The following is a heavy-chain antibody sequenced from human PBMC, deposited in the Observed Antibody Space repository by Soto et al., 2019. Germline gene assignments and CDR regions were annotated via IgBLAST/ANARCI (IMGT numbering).Heavy chain of an antibody. Sequence: QVQLQESGPGLVKPSGTLSLTCAVSGGSISSSNWWSWVRQPPGKGLEWIGEIYHSGSTNYNPSLRRRVTISVDKAKNRLSLKLSSVGAADTAVYDCARIAAAGTWGDYGGQGTLVTVSS. V-gene: IGHV4-4*02. CDR2: IYHSGST. J-gene: IGHJ4*02. D-gene: IGHD6-13*01. CDR3: ARIAAAGTWGDY. CDR1: GGSISSSNW.